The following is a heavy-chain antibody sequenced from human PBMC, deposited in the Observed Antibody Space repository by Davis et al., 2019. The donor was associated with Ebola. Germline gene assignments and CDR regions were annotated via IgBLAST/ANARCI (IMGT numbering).Heavy chain of an antibody. CDR1: GYSFTDDG. D-gene: IGHD4-11*01. V-gene: IGHV1-18*01. CDR2: ISTYNGNT. J-gene: IGHJ4*02. Sequence: ASVKVSCKASGYSFTDDGISWVRQAPGQGLEWMGWISTYNGNTNYAQKVQGRITMTTDTSTSTAYMELRSLRSDDTAVYYCARGNSNYDDFDYWGQGTLVTVSS. CDR3: ARGNSNYDDFDY.